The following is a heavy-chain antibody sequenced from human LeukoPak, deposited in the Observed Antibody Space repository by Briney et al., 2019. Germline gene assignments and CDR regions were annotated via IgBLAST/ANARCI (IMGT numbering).Heavy chain of an antibody. CDR3: ARGRGSYWWDFDY. V-gene: IGHV3-30*03. Sequence: GRSLRLSCAASGFTFSSYGMHWVRQAPGKGLEWVAVISYDGSNKYYADSVKGRFTISRDNSKNTLYLQMNSLRAEDTAVYYCARGRGSYWWDFDYWGQGTLVTVSS. J-gene: IGHJ4*02. CDR1: GFTFSSYG. D-gene: IGHD1-26*01. CDR2: ISYDGSNK.